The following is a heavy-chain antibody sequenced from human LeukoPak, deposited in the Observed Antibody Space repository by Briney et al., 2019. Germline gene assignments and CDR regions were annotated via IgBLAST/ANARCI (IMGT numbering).Heavy chain of an antibody. D-gene: IGHD2-2*02. CDR1: GFTFSSYG. Sequence: PGGSLRLSCAASGFTFSSYGMHWVRQAPGKGLEWVAVIWYDGSNKYYADSVKGRFTISRDNSKNTLYLQMNSLRAEDTAVYYCARLSDTYPGWFDPWGQGTLVTVSS. J-gene: IGHJ5*02. V-gene: IGHV3-33*01. CDR3: ARLSDTYPGWFDP. CDR2: IWYDGSNK.